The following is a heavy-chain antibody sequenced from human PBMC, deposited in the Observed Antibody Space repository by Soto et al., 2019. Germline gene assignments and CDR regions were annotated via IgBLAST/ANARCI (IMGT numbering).Heavy chain of an antibody. CDR3: AKGPSGDKVDY. CDR2: IYNGEGT. Sequence: QVQLQESGPGLVKPSQTLSLTCTVSGDSISNVNYCWSWIRQPPDKGLEWIGHIYNGEGTYSNPSRRSRVTISVDTSKNQFALKLSSVSAADTAVYYCAKGPSGDKVDYWGQGTLVTVSS. V-gene: IGHV4-30-4*01. D-gene: IGHD7-27*01. CDR1: GDSISNVNYC. J-gene: IGHJ4*02.